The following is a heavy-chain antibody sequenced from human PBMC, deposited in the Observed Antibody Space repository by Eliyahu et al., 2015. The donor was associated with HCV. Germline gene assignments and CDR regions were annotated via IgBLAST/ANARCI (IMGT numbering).Heavy chain of an antibody. Sequence: EVQLVESGGGLVQPGGSLRLSCAASGXTFSXXWMTWVRQAPGKGLEWVANIKEDGSKKYYVDSVRGRFTISRDNAQNSLYLQMSGLRAEDTAVYYCAVALDFRGQGTLVTVSS. CDR2: IKEDGSKK. D-gene: IGHD3-3*01. CDR3: AVALDF. J-gene: IGHJ4*02. V-gene: IGHV3-7*01. CDR1: GXTFSXXW.